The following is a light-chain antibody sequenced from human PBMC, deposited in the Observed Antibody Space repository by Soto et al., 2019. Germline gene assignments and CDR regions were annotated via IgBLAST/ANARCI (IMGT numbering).Light chain of an antibody. CDR1: SSDVGGYNY. CDR2: EVS. CDR3: NSYAGRNNV. Sequence: QSVLTQPPSASGSPGQSVTISCPGSSSDVGGYNYVSWYQQHPGKAPKLMIYEVSKRPSGVPDRFSGSKSDNTASLTVSGLQAEDEADYYCNSYAGRNNVFGTETKVTVL. V-gene: IGLV2-8*01. J-gene: IGLJ1*01.